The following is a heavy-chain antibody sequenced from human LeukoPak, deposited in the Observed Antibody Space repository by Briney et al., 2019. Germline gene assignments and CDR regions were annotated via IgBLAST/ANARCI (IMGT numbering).Heavy chain of an antibody. CDR2: INPNSGGT. CDR3: AAGVTTVTTRIKR. CDR1: GYTFTGYY. Sequence: ASVKVSCKASGYTFTGYYMHWVRQAPGQGLEWMGWINPNSGGTNYAQKFQGRVTMTRDTSISTAYMELSGLRSDDTAVYYCAAGVTTVTTRIKRWGQGTLVIVSS. D-gene: IGHD4-17*01. V-gene: IGHV1-2*02. J-gene: IGHJ4*02.